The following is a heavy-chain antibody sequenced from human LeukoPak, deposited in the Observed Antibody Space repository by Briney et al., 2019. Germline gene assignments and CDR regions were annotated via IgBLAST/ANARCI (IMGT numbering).Heavy chain of an antibody. CDR2: INHSGST. Sequence: PSETLSLTCAVYGGSFSGYYGSWIRQPPGKGLEWIGEINHSGSTNYNPSLKSRVTISVDTSKNQFSLKLSSVTAADTAVYYCARTTRDIVVVPASEAAFDIWGQGTMVTVSS. D-gene: IGHD2-2*01. J-gene: IGHJ3*02. CDR3: ARTTRDIVVVPASEAAFDI. CDR1: GGSFSGYY. V-gene: IGHV4-34*01.